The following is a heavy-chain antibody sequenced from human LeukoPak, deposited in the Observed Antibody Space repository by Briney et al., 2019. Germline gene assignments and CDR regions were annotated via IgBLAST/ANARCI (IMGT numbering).Heavy chain of an antibody. CDR3: VRDRGTYRPIDY. CDR2: ISYTGTYI. Sequence: GGSLRLSCAASGFTFTTYAMNWVRQAPGKGLEWVSSISYTGTYIYYADSVKGRFTISRDNAQNSLYLQMNSLRAEDTAIYYCVRDRGTYRPIDYWGQGTLVTVSS. V-gene: IGHV3-21*04. CDR1: GFTFTTYA. J-gene: IGHJ4*02. D-gene: IGHD1-26*01.